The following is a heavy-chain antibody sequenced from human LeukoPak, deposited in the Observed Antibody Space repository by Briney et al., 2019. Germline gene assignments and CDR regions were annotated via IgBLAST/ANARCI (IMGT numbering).Heavy chain of an antibody. D-gene: IGHD1-26*01. Sequence: SETLSLTCTVSGGSISTYFWSWIRQPPGKGLEWIGYIYYSGNTNYNPSLKSRVTISVDPSKNQFSLKLSPVTAADTAVYYCARRYSGSYSGHFDYWGQGTLVTVSS. J-gene: IGHJ4*02. CDR3: ARRYSGSYSGHFDY. CDR2: IYYSGNT. CDR1: GGSISTYF. V-gene: IGHV4-59*08.